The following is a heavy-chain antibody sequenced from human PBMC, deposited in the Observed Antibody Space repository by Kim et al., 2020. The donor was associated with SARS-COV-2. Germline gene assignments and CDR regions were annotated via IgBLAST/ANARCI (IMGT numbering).Heavy chain of an antibody. CDR1: GYSFTSYW. D-gene: IGHD1-26*01. J-gene: IGHJ3*02. V-gene: IGHV5-51*01. CDR3: ARPISGDAFDI. Sequence: GESLKISCTGSGYSFTSYWIAWVRQMPGKGLEWMGVIYPGGSDTRYSPSFQGQVTISADKSISTTYLHWSRLKASDTAMYYCARPISGDAFDIWGQGTMV. CDR2: IYPGGSDT.